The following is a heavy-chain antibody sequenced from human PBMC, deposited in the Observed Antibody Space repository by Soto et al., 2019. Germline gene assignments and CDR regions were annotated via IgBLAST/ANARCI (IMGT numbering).Heavy chain of an antibody. J-gene: IGHJ4*02. V-gene: IGHV4-39*02. CDR3: AISFQYDYTGAYSDY. D-gene: IGHD2-8*02. Sequence: SETLSLTCKVSGASIRSTHYFWGWIRQPPGKGLEWIGNFYSSGITHYNPSLKSRVTISVDSSKNHFSLNLTSVTAADTALYYGAISFQYDYTGAYSDYWGQGTLVTVYS. CDR1: GASIRSTHYF. CDR2: FYSSGIT.